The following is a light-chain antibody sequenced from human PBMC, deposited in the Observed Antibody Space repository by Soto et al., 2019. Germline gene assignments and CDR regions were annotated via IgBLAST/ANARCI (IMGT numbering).Light chain of an antibody. Sequence: QSVLTQPRSVSWSPGQSVTISCTGTSSDVGGYNYVSWYQQHPGKAPKLMIYDVSERPSGVPDRFSGSKSGNTASLTISGLQAEDEADYYCCSYGGSFYVFGTGTKVTVL. CDR2: DVS. CDR3: CSYGGSFYV. CDR1: SSDVGGYNY. J-gene: IGLJ1*01. V-gene: IGLV2-11*01.